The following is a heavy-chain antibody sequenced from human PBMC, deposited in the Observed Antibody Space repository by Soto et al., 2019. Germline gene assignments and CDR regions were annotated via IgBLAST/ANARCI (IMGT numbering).Heavy chain of an antibody. Sequence: PSETLSFTCTVSGGSISSNYWTWIRQPPGKGLEWIGYVYNSGSTNYNPSLKSRVTISEDTSKSQFSLEVNSMTAADTAVYYCARYRREAVAGYTLDNWGQGILVTVSS. CDR3: ARYRREAVAGYTLDN. J-gene: IGHJ4*02. D-gene: IGHD6-13*01. V-gene: IGHV4-59*01. CDR2: VYNSGST. CDR1: GGSISSNY.